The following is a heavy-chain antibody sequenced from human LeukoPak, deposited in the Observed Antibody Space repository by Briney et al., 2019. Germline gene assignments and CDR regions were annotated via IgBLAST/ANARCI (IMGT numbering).Heavy chain of an antibody. J-gene: IGHJ4*02. CDR2: IYYSGST. Sequence: SETLSLTCTVSGGSISSGGYYWSWIRQHPGKGLEWIGYIYYSGSTYYNPSLKSRVTISVDTSKNQFSLKLSSVTAADTAVYYCARGWFGELPIDYWGQGTLVTVSS. CDR3: ARGWFGELPIDY. V-gene: IGHV4-31*03. CDR1: GGSISSGGYY. D-gene: IGHD3-10*01.